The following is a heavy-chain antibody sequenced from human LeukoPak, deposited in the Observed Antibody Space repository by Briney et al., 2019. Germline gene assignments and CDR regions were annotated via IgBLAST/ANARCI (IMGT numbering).Heavy chain of an antibody. CDR2: ISDGGVYT. J-gene: IGHJ5*02. CDR1: GFTFSTYA. V-gene: IGHV3-23*01. Sequence: AGSLTLSCAASGFTFSTYAMSWVRQAPGKGLEWVSGISDGGVYTYYADSVKGRFTISRDNAKNSLYLQINSLRDEDTAVYYCARGKYYVSGSYDNWFDPWGQGTLVSVSS. D-gene: IGHD3-10*01. CDR3: ARGKYYVSGSYDNWFDP.